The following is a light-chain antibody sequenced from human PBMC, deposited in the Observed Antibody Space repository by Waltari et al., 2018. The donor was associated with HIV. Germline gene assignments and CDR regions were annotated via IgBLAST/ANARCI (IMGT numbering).Light chain of an antibody. CDR3: QQFGNSPSPTWT. V-gene: IGKV3-20*01. CDR2: GAS. J-gene: IGKJ1*01. CDR1: QSVGSSF. Sequence: EIVLTQSPGTLSLSPGERATLSCRASQSVGSSFLAWYQPKPGQAPRLLIYGASTRATGIPDRFTGSGSGTDFALTISRLEPEDFAVYFCQQFGNSPSPTWTFGQGTKVEIK.